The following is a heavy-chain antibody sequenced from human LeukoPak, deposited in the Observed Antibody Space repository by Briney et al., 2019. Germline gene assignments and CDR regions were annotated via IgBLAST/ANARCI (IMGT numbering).Heavy chain of an antibody. J-gene: IGHJ3*02. V-gene: IGHV5-51*01. CDR1: GYSFTNYW. CDR2: IYPGDSNT. Sequence: GESLKISCKGSGYSFTNYWIGWVRQMPGKGLEWMGIIYPGDSNTRYSPSFQGQVTISVDKSLSTAYLQWSSLKASDTAMYYCARQRYDDFWSAPSDVFDIWGQGTMVTVSS. CDR3: ARQRYDDFWSAPSDVFDI. D-gene: IGHD3-3*01.